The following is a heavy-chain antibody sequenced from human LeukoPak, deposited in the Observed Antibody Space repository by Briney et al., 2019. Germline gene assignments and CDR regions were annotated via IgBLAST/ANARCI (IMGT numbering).Heavy chain of an antibody. CDR3: ARDPYYYDSSGYSP. D-gene: IGHD3-22*01. V-gene: IGHV3-7*03. J-gene: IGHJ4*02. Sequence: GGSLRLSCAASGFTFSSYWMSWVRQAPGKELEWVANIKQDGSEKYYVDSVKGRFTISRDNAKNSLYLQMNSLRAEDTAVYYCARDPYYYDSSGYSPWGQGTLVTVSS. CDR1: GFTFSSYW. CDR2: IKQDGSEK.